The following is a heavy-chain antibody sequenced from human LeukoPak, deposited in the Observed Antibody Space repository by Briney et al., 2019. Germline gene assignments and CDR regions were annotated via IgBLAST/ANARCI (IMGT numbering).Heavy chain of an antibody. CDR3: ARLTYGGYGDDY. D-gene: IGHD5-12*01. V-gene: IGHV4-39*01. J-gene: IGHJ4*02. CDR1: GGSISSGSYY. CDR2: IYYSGST. Sequence: PSETLSLTCTVSGGSISSGSYYWGWIRQPPGKGLEWIGSIYYSGSTYYNPSLKSRVAISVDTSKNQFSLKLSSVTAADTAVYYCARLTYGGYGDDYWGQGTLVTVSS.